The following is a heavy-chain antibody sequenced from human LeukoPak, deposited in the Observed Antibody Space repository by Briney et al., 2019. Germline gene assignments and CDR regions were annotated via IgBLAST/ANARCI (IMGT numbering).Heavy chain of an antibody. J-gene: IGHJ3*02. V-gene: IGHV4-4*07. CDR2: IYVSGST. D-gene: IGHD3-22*01. CDR1: GFTFSSYA. CDR3: AKDLQTMVVGGAFDI. Sequence: GSLSLSCAASGFTFSSYAMSWIRQPAGKGLEWIGRIYVSGSTNYNPSLQSRVTMSVDTSKNQFSLKLSSVTAADTAVYYCAKDLQTMVVGGAFDIWGQGTMVTVSS.